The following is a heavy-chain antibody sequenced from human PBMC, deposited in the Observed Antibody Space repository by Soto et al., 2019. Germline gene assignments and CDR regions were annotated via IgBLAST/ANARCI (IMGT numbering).Heavy chain of an antibody. D-gene: IGHD3-10*01. J-gene: IGHJ6*02. Sequence: QVHLVQSGAEVKKPGSSVKVSCKTSGGSFNNYAVSWVRQAPGQGLEWMGWIIPNFDTPNYAQKFQDRVTIIADESTSTVYMELRSLRSNDTAVYYCAVAMVREILIFESSGMHVWGQGTTVIVSS. V-gene: IGHV1-69*01. CDR2: IIPNFDTP. CDR1: GGSFNNYA. CDR3: AVAMVREILIFESSGMHV.